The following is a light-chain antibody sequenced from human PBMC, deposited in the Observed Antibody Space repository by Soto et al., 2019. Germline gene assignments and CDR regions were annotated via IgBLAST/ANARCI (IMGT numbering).Light chain of an antibody. Sequence: QAVLTQPASVSGSPGQSITISCTGTSSDVGAYNYVSWFQQHPGKAPRLIIYDVSNRPSGVSNRFSGSKSGNTASLTISGLQAEDEADYYCCSYTTSTTGVFGGGTQLTVL. J-gene: IGLJ3*02. CDR3: CSYTTSTTGV. CDR2: DVS. V-gene: IGLV2-14*01. CDR1: SSDVGAYNY.